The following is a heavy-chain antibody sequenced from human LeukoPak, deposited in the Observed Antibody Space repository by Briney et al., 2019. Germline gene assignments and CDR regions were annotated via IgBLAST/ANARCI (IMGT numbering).Heavy chain of an antibody. J-gene: IGHJ4*02. CDR3: ASGQFLVSNDY. D-gene: IGHD5/OR15-5a*01. Sequence: SETLSLTCTVSGGSISSGDYYWSWIRQPPGKGLEWIGYIYYSGSTYYNPSLKSRVTISVDTSKNQFSLRLSSVTAADTAVYYCASGQFLVSNDYWGQGILVTVSS. CDR2: IYYSGST. V-gene: IGHV4-30-4*02. CDR1: GGSISSGDYY.